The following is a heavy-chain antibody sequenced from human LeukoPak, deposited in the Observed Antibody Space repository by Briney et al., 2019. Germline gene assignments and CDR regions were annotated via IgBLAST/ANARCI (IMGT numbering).Heavy chain of an antibody. J-gene: IGHJ4*02. Sequence: GGSLRLSCAASGFIFSDYNMHWVRQVPGKGLEWVSIISGDGGRTSYADSVKGRVTISRDNSINSLYLQMNSLRTEDTAFYYCAKDVSGSIDSWGQGTLVTVSS. CDR2: ISGDGGRT. V-gene: IGHV3-43*02. CDR1: GFIFSDYN. D-gene: IGHD5/OR15-5a*01. CDR3: AKDVSGSIDS.